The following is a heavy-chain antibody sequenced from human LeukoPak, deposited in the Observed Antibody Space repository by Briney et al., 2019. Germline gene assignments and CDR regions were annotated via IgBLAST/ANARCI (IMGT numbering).Heavy chain of an antibody. V-gene: IGHV1-8*01. CDR1: GYTFTSYD. D-gene: IGHD3-3*01. J-gene: IGHJ6*02. CDR2: MNPNSGNT. CDR3: ARWPFYGGQFWSGYYTHYYGMDV. Sequence: GASVKVSCKASGYTFTSYDINWVRQATGQGLEWMGWMNPNSGNTGYAQKFQGRGTMTRNTSISTAYMELSSLRSEDTAVYYCARWPFYGGQFWSGYYTHYYGMDVWGQGTTVTVSS.